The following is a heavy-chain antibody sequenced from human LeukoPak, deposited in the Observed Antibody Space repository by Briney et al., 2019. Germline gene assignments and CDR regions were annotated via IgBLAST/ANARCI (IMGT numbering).Heavy chain of an antibody. D-gene: IGHD2-2*01. CDR3: ARRLTQYDCFDP. CDR1: GDSVSNKNTA. CDR2: TYYRSKWHN. J-gene: IGHJ5*02. V-gene: IGHV6-1*01. Sequence: SQTLSLTCAISGDSVSNKNTAWNWIRQSPSRGLEWLGRTYYRSKWHNTYAASAKSRITINPDTSKNQFSLQLNSVTPEDTAVYYCARRLTQYDCFDPWGQGILVTVSS.